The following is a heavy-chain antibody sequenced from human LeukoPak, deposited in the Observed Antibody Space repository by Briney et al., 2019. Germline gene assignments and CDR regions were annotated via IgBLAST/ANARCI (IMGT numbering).Heavy chain of an antibody. CDR1: GGSISSSSYY. CDR3: ARVLKRRGGFDP. J-gene: IGHJ5*02. CDR2: IYYSGST. Sequence: PSETLSPTCTVSGGSISSSSYYWGWIRQPPGKGLEWIGSIYYSGSTYYNPSLKSRVTISVDTSKNQFSLKLSSVTAADTAVYYCARVLKRRGGFDPWGQGTLVTVSS. V-gene: IGHV4-39*07. D-gene: IGHD2/OR15-2a*01.